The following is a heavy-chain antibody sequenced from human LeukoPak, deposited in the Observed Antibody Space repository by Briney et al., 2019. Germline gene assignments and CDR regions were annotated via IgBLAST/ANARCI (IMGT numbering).Heavy chain of an antibody. CDR2: FDPEDGET. J-gene: IGHJ4*02. V-gene: IGHV1-24*01. Sequence: GASVKVSCKVSGYTLTELSMHWVRQAPGKGLEWVGGFDPEDGETIYAQKFQGRVTMTEDTSTDTAYMELSSLRSEDTAVYYCATFGYSYGDLLDYWGQGTLSPSPQ. CDR1: GYTLTELS. CDR3: ATFGYSYGDLLDY. D-gene: IGHD5-18*01.